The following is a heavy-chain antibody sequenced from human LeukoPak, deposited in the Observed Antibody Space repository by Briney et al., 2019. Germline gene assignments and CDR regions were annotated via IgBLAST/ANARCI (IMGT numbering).Heavy chain of an antibody. V-gene: IGHV3-23*01. Sequence: GGSLRLSCAASGFTFSTYSMNWVRQAPGKGLECVSAISGSGRSTYYADSVKGRFTISRDNSKNTLYLQMNSLRAEDTAVYYCARVLGTIQVWPQPFGDGMDVWGQGTTVTVSS. D-gene: IGHD5-18*01. CDR3: ARVLGTIQVWPQPFGDGMDV. CDR1: GFTFSTYS. J-gene: IGHJ6*02. CDR2: ISGSGRST.